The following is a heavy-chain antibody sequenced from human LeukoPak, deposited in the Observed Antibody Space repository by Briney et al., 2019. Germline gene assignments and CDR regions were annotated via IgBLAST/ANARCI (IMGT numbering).Heavy chain of an antibody. V-gene: IGHV3-21*01. CDR1: GLTFSSYS. J-gene: IGHJ4*02. Sequence: GGSLRLSCAASGLTFSSYSMNWVRQAPGKGLEWVSSISSGSSYIYYADSVKGRFTISRDNAKNSLYLQMNSLRAEDTAVYYCARVTMVRGVPDYWGQGTLVTVSS. CDR3: ARVTMVRGVPDY. D-gene: IGHD3-10*01. CDR2: ISSGSSYI.